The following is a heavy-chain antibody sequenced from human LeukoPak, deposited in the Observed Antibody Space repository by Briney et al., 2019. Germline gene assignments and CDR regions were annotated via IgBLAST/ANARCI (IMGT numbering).Heavy chain of an antibody. J-gene: IGHJ6*02. CDR1: GYTFTGYY. D-gene: IGHD1-14*01. Sequence: ASVKVSCKASGYTFTGYYMHWVRQAPGQGLEWMGWINPNSGGTNYAQKFQGRVTMTRDTSISTAYMELSRLRSDDTAVYYCARKPFIGTGAYYAMDVCGQGTTVTVSS. CDR2: INPNSGGT. V-gene: IGHV1-2*02. CDR3: ARKPFIGTGAYYAMDV.